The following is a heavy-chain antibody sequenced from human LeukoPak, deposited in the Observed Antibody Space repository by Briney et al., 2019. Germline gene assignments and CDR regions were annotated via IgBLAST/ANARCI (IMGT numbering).Heavy chain of an antibody. J-gene: IGHJ4*02. D-gene: IGHD2-15*01. CDR2: IKSKSDGGTI. Sequence: NPGGSLRLSCTASGFTFGDYAMSWVRQAPGKGLEWVGRIKSKSDGGTIDYAAPVKGRFTISRDDSRNTLYLQMNSLKTEDTAVYYCTTRRQDGWWGQGTLVTVS. V-gene: IGHV3-15*01. CDR3: TTRRQDGW. CDR1: GFTFGDYA.